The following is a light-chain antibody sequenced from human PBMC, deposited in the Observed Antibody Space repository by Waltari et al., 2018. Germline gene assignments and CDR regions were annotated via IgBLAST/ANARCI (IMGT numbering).Light chain of an antibody. V-gene: IGKV1-39*01. Sequence: DIQMTQSPSSLSASVGDSVTITCRASQRISGYLNWYQQRPGQAPKLLIYAASSLESGVPSRFSGSGFGTDFTVTINSLQPEDFAVYYCQQTYSDFRAFGQGTKVDVK. CDR2: AAS. J-gene: IGKJ1*01. CDR3: QQTYSDFRA. CDR1: QRISGY.